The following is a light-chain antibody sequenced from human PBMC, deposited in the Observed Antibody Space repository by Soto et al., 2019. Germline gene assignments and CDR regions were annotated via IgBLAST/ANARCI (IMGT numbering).Light chain of an antibody. J-gene: IGKJ1*01. CDR1: QTISGW. CDR2: DAS. Sequence: DIQMTQSPSTLSASVGDTFTITCLASQTISGWLAWYQQRPGKAPNLLIFDASTLESGVPSRFSGSGSGTTFTLTISSLQSDDFATYYCQQYNSYPWTFGQGTKVDVK. CDR3: QQYNSYPWT. V-gene: IGKV1-5*01.